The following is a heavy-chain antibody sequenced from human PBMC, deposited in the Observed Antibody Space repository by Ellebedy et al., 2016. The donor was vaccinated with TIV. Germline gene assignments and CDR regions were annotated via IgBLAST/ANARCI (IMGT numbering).Heavy chain of an antibody. Sequence: ASVKVSCXASGYTFTNYYMQWVRQAPGQGLEWMGIINPSGGTTGYAQKFQGRVTMTSDTSTSIVYMELSSLRSEDTAVYYCARVHGDNVDYYYYYMDVWGQGTTVTVSS. CDR1: GYTFTNYY. J-gene: IGHJ6*03. CDR3: ARVHGDNVDYYYYYMDV. D-gene: IGHD4/OR15-4a*01. CDR2: INPSGGTT. V-gene: IGHV1-46*01.